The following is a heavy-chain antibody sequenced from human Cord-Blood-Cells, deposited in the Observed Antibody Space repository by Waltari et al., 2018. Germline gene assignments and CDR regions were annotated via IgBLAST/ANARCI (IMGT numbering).Heavy chain of an antibody. CDR2: IYYSGST. J-gene: IGHJ4*02. Sequence: QLQLQESGPGLVKPSETLSLTCTVSGGSISSSSYYWVWIRQPQGKGLEWIGSIYYSGSTYYNPSLKSRVTISVDTSKNQFSLKLSSVTAADTAVYYCARHSTGWLLYYFDYWGQGTLVTVSS. CDR3: ARHSTGWLLYYFDY. D-gene: IGHD3-22*01. CDR1: GGSISSSSYY. V-gene: IGHV4-39*01.